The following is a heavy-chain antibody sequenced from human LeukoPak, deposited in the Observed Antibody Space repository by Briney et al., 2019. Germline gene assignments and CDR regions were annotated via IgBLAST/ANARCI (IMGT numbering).Heavy chain of an antibody. CDR1: GGSISSSGYY. Sequence: SETLSLTCTVSGGSISSSGYYWGWIRQPPGKGLEWIGSIYFSGSTYYNPSLKSRVTIFVDTSKNQFSLKLSSVTAADTAVYYCARTYYYDSSGNYREVVYFDYWGQGTLLTVSS. CDR3: ARTYYYDSSGNYREVVYFDY. D-gene: IGHD3-22*01. V-gene: IGHV4-39*01. CDR2: IYFSGST. J-gene: IGHJ4*02.